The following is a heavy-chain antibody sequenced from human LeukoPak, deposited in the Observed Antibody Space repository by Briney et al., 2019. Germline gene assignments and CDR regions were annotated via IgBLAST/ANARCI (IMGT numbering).Heavy chain of an antibody. J-gene: IGHJ4*02. D-gene: IGHD5-18*01. CDR2: IKQDGSEK. CDR1: GFTFSTYW. V-gene: IGHV3-7*01. Sequence: PGGSLRLSCAVSGFTFSTYWMSWDRQAAGKGLEWVANIKQDGSEKSYVESVKGRLTISRDNAKNSLYLEMNSLRAEDTAVYYCARGRGYSYGVFFDYWGQGTLVTVSS. CDR3: ARGRGYSYGVFFDY.